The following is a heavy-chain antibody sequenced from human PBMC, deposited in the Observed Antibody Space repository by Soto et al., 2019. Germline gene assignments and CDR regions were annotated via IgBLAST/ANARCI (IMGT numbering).Heavy chain of an antibody. D-gene: IGHD1-1*01. CDR1: GFSLSNARMG. V-gene: IGHV2-26*01. Sequence: QVTLKESGPVLVRPTETLTLTCTVSGFSLSNARMGVSWIRQPPGKALEWLAQIFSNDEKSYSTSLRSRLTISKGTSKSQVVLTMTNMDPVDTATYYCARRVQQLEKDAFDIWGQGAMVTVSS. J-gene: IGHJ3*02. CDR2: IFSNDEK. CDR3: ARRVQQLEKDAFDI.